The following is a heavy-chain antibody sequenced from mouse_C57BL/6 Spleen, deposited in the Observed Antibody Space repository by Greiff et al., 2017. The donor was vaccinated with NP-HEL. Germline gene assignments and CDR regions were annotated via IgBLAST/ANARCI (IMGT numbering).Heavy chain of an antibody. CDR3: AGEHSSGFAY. D-gene: IGHD3-2*02. CDR2: IYPNNGGN. Sequence: VQLKQSGPELVKPGASVKMSCKASGYTFTDYYMHWVKQSHGKSLGWIGYIYPNNGGNGYNQKFKGKATLTVDKSSSTAYMELRSLTSEDSAVYYCAGEHSSGFAYWGQGTLVTVSA. V-gene: IGHV1-34*01. CDR1: GYTFTDYY. J-gene: IGHJ3*01.